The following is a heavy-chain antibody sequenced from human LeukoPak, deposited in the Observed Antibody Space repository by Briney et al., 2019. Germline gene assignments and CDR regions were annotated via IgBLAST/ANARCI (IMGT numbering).Heavy chain of an antibody. CDR2: IYPGESDT. CDR1: GYSFTSYW. J-gene: IGHJ3*02. Sequence: GEFLKISCKGSGYSFTSYWIGWGRPMPGRGLEWTGIIYPGESDTRDTQSFQCQITISADKTISTAYLQWSSLKASDTAMYYCARKSGRAFDIWGQGTMVTVSS. D-gene: IGHD2-15*01. V-gene: IGHV5-51*01. CDR3: ARKSGRAFDI.